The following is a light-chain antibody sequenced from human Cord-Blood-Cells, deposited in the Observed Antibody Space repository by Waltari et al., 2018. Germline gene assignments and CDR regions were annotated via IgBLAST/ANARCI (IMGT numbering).Light chain of an antibody. CDR2: GNS. J-gene: IGLJ3*02. CDR3: QSYDSSLSGWV. Sequence: QSVLTQPPPVSGAPGPRVTIPCTGSSPNIGAGYDVHWYQQLPGTAPKLLIYGNSNRPSGVPDRFSGSKSGTSASLAITGLQAEDEADYYCQSYDSSLSGWVFGGGTKLTVL. V-gene: IGLV1-40*01. CDR1: SPNIGAGYD.